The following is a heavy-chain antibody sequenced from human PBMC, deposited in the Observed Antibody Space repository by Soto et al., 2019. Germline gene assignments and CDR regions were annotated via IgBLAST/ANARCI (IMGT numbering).Heavy chain of an antibody. CDR2: IWYDGSNK. D-gene: IGHD2-2*01. J-gene: IGHJ5*02. CDR1: GFTFSSYG. Sequence: QVQLVESGGGVVQPGRSLRLSCAASGFTFSSYGMHWVRQAPGKGLEWVAVIWYDGSNKYYADSVKGRFTISRDNSKNTLYLQMNSLRAEDTAVYYCAKTDGYCSSTSCYGGWFDPWGQGTLVTVSS. V-gene: IGHV3-33*06. CDR3: AKTDGYCSSTSCYGGWFDP.